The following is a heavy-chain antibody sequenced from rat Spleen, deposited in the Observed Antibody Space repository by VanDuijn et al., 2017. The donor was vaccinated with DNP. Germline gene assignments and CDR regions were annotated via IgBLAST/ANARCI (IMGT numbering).Heavy chain of an antibody. Sequence: EVQLQESGSGLVKPSQSLSLTCSVTGYSITSNYWGWIRKLPGNKLEYIGHISYSGSTNYNPALKSRLSITRDTSKNHFFLHLNSVTTEDTATYYCARWTRYFDYWGQGVMVTVSS. CDR1: GYSITSNY. CDR2: ISYSGST. CDR3: ARWTRYFDY. D-gene: IGHD1-7*01. V-gene: IGHV3-1*01. J-gene: IGHJ2*01.